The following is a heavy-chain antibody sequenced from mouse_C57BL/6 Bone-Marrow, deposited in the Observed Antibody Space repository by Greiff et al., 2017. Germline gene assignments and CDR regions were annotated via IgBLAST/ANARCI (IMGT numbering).Heavy chain of an antibody. CDR2: IYPGNSDT. D-gene: IGHD2-4*01. CDR3: TKRGDYDVYYFDY. J-gene: IGHJ2*01. Sequence: VQLKQSGTVLARPGASVKMSCKTSGYTFTSYWMHWVKQRPGQGLEWIGAIYPGNSDTSYNQKFKGKAKLTAVTSASTAYMELSSLTNEDSAVYYCTKRGDYDVYYFDYWGQGTTLTVSS. V-gene: IGHV1-5*01. CDR1: GYTFTSYW.